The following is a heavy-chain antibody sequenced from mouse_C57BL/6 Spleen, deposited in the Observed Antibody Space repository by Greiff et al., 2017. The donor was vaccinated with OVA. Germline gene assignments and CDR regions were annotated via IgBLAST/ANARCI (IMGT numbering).Heavy chain of an antibody. CDR2: IDPNSGGT. Sequence: QVHVKQPGAELVKPGASVKLSCKASGYTFTSYWMHWVKQRPGRGLEWIGRIDPNSGGTKYNEKFKSKATLTVDKPSSTAYKQLSSLTSEDSAVYYCARGVYYGNYGGYFDVWGTGTTVTVSS. CDR1: GYTFTSYW. J-gene: IGHJ1*03. D-gene: IGHD2-1*01. CDR3: ARGVYYGNYGGYFDV. V-gene: IGHV1-72*01.